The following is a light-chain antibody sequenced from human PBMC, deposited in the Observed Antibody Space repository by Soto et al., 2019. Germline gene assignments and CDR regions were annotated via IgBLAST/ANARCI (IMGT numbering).Light chain of an antibody. CDR2: DAS. Sequence: DIQMTQSPSTLSASVGDRVTITCRASQSISSWLAWYQQKPGKAPKLLIYDASSLESGVPSRFSGSGSGTEFTLTISSLQTDYFATYYSHQYNSYSTFGQGTKLEIK. CDR3: HQYNSYST. CDR1: QSISSW. J-gene: IGKJ2*01. V-gene: IGKV1-5*01.